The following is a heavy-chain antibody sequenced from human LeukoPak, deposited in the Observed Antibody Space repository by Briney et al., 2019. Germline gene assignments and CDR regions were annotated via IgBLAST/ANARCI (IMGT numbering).Heavy chain of an antibody. CDR2: INAGNGNT. V-gene: IGHV1/OR15-3*01. J-gene: IGHJ4*02. CDR1: GYTFTGYY. Sequence: GASVKVSCKASGYTFTGYYMHWVRQAPGQGLEWMGWINAGNGNTKYSQKFQGRVTITRDTSTSTAYMELRSLRSDDAAVYYCARYAGYSYGFRDYWGQGTLVTVSS. D-gene: IGHD5-18*01. CDR3: ARYAGYSYGFRDY.